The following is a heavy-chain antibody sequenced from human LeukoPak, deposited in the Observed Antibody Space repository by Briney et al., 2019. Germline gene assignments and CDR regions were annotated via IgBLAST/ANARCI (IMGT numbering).Heavy chain of an antibody. CDR2: IYHSGST. CDR1: GGSISSGGYY. V-gene: IGHV4-30-2*01. D-gene: IGHD6-13*01. CDR3: ARALDSSSRDDY. Sequence: SETLSLTCTVSGGSISSGGYYWSWIRQPPGKGLEWIGYIYHSGSTYYNPSLKSRVTISVDRSKNQFSLKLSSVTAADTAVYYCARALDSSSRDDYWGQGTLVTVSS. J-gene: IGHJ4*02.